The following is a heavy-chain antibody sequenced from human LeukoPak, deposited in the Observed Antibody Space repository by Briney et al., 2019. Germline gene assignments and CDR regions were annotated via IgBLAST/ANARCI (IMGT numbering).Heavy chain of an antibody. V-gene: IGHV3-48*02. Sequence: PGGSLRLSCAASGFTVSRNYMNWVRQAPGKGLEWVSYISSSSSTIFYSDSVKGRFTISRDNAKNSLYLQMISLRDEDTAVYYCARDLEGSSWSYYFDYWGQGTLVTVSS. CDR3: ARDLEGSSWSYYFDY. D-gene: IGHD6-13*01. CDR1: GFTVSRNY. J-gene: IGHJ4*02. CDR2: ISSSSSTI.